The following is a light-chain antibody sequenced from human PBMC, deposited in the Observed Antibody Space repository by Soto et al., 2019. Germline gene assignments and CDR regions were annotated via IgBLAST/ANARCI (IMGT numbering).Light chain of an antibody. CDR3: CSYAGSSTLV. J-gene: IGLJ3*02. Sequence: QSALTQPASVSGSPGQSITISCTGTSSDVGTYNLVSWYQQHPGKAPKLMIYEGSKRPSGLSNRFSGSKSGNTASLTISGLQAEDEADYYCCSYAGSSTLVFGGGTTLTVL. CDR2: EGS. CDR1: SSDVGTYNL. V-gene: IGLV2-23*01.